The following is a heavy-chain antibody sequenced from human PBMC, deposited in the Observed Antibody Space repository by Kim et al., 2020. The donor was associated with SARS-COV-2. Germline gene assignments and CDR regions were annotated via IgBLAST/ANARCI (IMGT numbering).Heavy chain of an antibody. CDR2: IYYSGST. J-gene: IGHJ2*01. V-gene: IGHV4-39*01. CDR1: GGSISSRSYY. CDR3: ARQDRDTIFGVVIVYWYFDL. D-gene: IGHD3-3*01. Sequence: SETLSLTCTVSGGSISSRSYYWGWIRQPPGKGLEWIGSIYYSGSTYYNPSLKSRVTISVDTSKNQFSLKLSSVTAADTAVYYCARQDRDTIFGVVIVYWYFDLWGRGTLVTISS.